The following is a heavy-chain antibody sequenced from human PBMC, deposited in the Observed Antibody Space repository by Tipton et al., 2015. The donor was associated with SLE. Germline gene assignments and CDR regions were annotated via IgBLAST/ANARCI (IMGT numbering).Heavy chain of an antibody. Sequence: TLSLTCTVSGGSIGSSSYYWGWIRRPPGKGLEWIGSIYYSGSTYYNPSLKSRVTISVDTSKNQFSLKLSSVTAADTAAYYCARGVWSGSFFDLWGRGTLVTVSS. CDR1: GGSIGSSSYY. CDR2: IYYSGST. CDR3: ARGVWSGSFFDL. J-gene: IGHJ2*01. D-gene: IGHD3-3*01. V-gene: IGHV4-39*07.